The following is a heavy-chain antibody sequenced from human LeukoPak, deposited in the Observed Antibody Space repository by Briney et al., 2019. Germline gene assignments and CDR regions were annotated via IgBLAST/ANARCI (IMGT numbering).Heavy chain of an antibody. CDR2: IYYSGST. Sequence: SETLSLTCTVSGGSISSSNYYWGWIRQPPGKGLEWIGNIYYSGSTYYNPSLKSRVTISVDTSKNQFSLKLSSVTAADTAVYYCARHGYRYDFWSGTAGGFDYWGQGTLVTVSS. CDR1: GGSISSSNYY. J-gene: IGHJ4*02. V-gene: IGHV4-39*01. D-gene: IGHD3-3*01. CDR3: ARHGYRYDFWSGTAGGFDY.